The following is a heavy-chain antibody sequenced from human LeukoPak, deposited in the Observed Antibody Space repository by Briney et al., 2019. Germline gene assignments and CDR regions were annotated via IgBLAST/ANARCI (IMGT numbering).Heavy chain of an antibody. CDR3: ARGRSRITMIVVVIKNWFDP. Sequence: SETLSLTCTVSGGSISSYYWSWIRQPAGKGLEWIGRIYTSGSTTYNPSLKSRVTMSVDTSKNQFSLKLSSVTAADTAVYYCARGRSRITMIVVVIKNWFDPWGQGTLVTVSS. V-gene: IGHV4-4*07. CDR1: GGSISSYY. D-gene: IGHD3-22*01. CDR2: IYTSGST. J-gene: IGHJ5*02.